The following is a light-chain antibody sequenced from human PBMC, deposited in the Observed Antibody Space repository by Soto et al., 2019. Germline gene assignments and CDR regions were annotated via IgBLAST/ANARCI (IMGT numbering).Light chain of an antibody. CDR2: DVS. J-gene: IGLJ2*01. Sequence: QSALTQPPSVSGSPGQSITISCTGTSSDVGGYNFVSWYQQHPGKAPKLMIYDVSNRPSGVSNRFSGSKSGNTASLTISGLQAEDDYDYYCSSCTSSIVFGGGTKLTVL. CDR3: SSCTSSIV. V-gene: IGLV2-14*01. CDR1: SSDVGGYNF.